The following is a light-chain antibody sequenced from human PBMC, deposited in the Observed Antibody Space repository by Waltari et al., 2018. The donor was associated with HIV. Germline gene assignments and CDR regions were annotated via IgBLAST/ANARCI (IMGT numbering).Light chain of an antibody. V-gene: IGLV1-44*01. J-gene: IGLJ1*01. Sequence: QSVLTQPPSASGAPGQRVTISCSGSFSNIGSNTVKWYQQLPGPAPRLPIYGSSQRPSRVPDRFSGSRSDTSASLDISGLHSEDEGDYYCAVWDASLSEYVFATGTKVFVL. CDR3: AVWDASLSEYV. CDR2: GSS. CDR1: FSNIGSNT.